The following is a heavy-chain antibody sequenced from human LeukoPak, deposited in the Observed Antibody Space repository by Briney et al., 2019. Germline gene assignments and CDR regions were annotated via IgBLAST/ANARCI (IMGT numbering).Heavy chain of an antibody. CDR1: GVTLNSVW. CDR2: MKSKSDGGTT. CDR3: ITDYGYLRFGG. V-gene: IGHV3-15*01. J-gene: IGHJ4*02. D-gene: IGHD3-16*01. Sequence: GGSLRLSCAASGVTLNSVWMSWVRQAPGKGLEWVGRMKSKSDGGTTDYAAPVKGRFTVSRDDSKNTLYLQMNGLKTEDTAVYYCITDYGYLRFGGRGQGTLVTVSS.